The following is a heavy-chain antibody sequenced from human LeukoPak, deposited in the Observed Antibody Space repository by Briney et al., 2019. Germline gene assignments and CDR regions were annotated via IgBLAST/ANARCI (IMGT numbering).Heavy chain of an antibody. V-gene: IGHV4-59*11. J-gene: IGHJ5*02. D-gene: IGHD4-17*01. CDR1: GGSISIHY. Sequence: PSETLSLTCSVSGGSISIHYWSWIRQPPGKGLEWIGYIYYSGSTKYNPSLKSRVTISVDTSKNQFSLKLSSVTAADTAVYYCARGGTTVTPGLLWFDPWGQGTLVTVSS. CDR3: ARGGTTVTPGLLWFDP. CDR2: IYYSGST.